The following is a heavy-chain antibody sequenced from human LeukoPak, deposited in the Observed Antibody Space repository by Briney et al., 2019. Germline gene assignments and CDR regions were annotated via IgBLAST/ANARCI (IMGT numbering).Heavy chain of an antibody. V-gene: IGHV4-39*07. CDR1: GGSVSSSSYY. CDR3: ARALYNWNDYFDY. Sequence: PSETLSLTCTVSGGSVSSSSYYWGWIRQPPGKGLEWIGSIYYSGSTYYNPSLKSRVTISVDTSKNQFSLKLSSVTAADTAVYYCARALYNWNDYFDYWGQGTLVTVSS. J-gene: IGHJ4*02. CDR2: IYYSGST. D-gene: IGHD1-20*01.